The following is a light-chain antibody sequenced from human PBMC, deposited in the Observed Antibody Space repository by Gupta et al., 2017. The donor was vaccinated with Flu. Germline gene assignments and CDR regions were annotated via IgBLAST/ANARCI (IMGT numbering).Light chain of an antibody. J-gene: IGLJ2*01. V-gene: IGLV1-47*01. CDR2: RNS. CDR3: AAWDDTRSGEG. Sequence: RVTISCCGSSSNVADNVVYGYQQRPVTAPRLLIYRNSQRPSGVPDRFSASKSGTSATLIISTLRAEDEADYYCAAWDDTRSGEGFGGGTKLTVL. CDR1: SSNVADNV.